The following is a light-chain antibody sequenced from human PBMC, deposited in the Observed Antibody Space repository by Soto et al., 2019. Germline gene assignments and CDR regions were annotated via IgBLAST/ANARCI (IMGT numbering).Light chain of an antibody. J-gene: IGLJ2*01. CDR2: GNS. V-gene: IGLV1-40*01. Sequence: QSVLTQPPSVSGAPGQRVTISCTGSSSNIGAGYDVHWYQQLPGTAPKLLIYGNSNRPSGVPDRFSGSKSGTSASLAITGLQDEDEADYYCQSYDSSLRSVFGGGTKVTVL. CDR1: SSNIGAGYD. CDR3: QSYDSSLRSV.